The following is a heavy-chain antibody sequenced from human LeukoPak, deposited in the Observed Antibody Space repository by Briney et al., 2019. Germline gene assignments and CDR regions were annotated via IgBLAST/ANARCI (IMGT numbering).Heavy chain of an antibody. J-gene: IGHJ4*02. V-gene: IGHV3-7*01. CDR3: AKDPRLRQRYSSGWYVMDY. Sequence: KAGGSLGLSCAASGFTFSSYWMSWVRQAPGKGLEWVANIKQDGSNKYYADSVKGRFTISRDNSKNTLYLQMNSLRAEDTAVYYCAKDPRLRQRYSSGWYVMDYWGQGTLVTVSS. D-gene: IGHD6-19*01. CDR2: IKQDGSNK. CDR1: GFTFSSYW.